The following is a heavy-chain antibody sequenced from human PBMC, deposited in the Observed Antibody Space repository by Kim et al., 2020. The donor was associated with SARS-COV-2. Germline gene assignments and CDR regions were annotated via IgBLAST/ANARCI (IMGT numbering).Heavy chain of an antibody. J-gene: IGHJ4*02. CDR3: ARGPAPLYGGKYGVFDY. CDR1: GGTFSSYA. Sequence: SVKVSCKASGGTFSSYAISWVRQAPGQGLEWMGRIIPILGIANYAQKFQGRVTITADKSTSTAYMELSSLRSEDTAVYYCARGPAPLYGGKYGVFDYWGQGTLVTVSS. CDR2: IIPILGIA. V-gene: IGHV1-69*04. D-gene: IGHD4-17*01.